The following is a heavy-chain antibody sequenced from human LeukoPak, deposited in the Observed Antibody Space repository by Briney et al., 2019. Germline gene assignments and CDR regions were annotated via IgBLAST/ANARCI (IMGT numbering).Heavy chain of an antibody. Sequence: GGSLRLSCAASAFTFSSYSMNWVRQAPGKGLEWVSSISGSSSYIYYADSVKGRFTISRDNAKNSLYPQMNSLRAEDTAVYYCARDSYAAIDYWGQGTLVTVSS. V-gene: IGHV3-21*01. D-gene: IGHD2-15*01. J-gene: IGHJ4*02. CDR1: AFTFSSYS. CDR3: ARDSYAAIDY. CDR2: ISGSSSYI.